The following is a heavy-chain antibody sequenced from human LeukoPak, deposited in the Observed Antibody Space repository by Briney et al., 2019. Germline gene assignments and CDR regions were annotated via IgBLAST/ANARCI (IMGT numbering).Heavy chain of an antibody. V-gene: IGHV4-59*01. J-gene: IGHJ4*02. CDR3: ARTLYSSGDDY. CDR1: GGSISSYY. CDR2: IYYSGST. Sequence: SETLSLTCTVSGGSISSYYWSWIRQPPGKGLEWIGYIYYSGSTNYNPFLESRATISVDTSGNQFSLKLSSVTAADTAVYYCARTLYSSGDDYWGQGTLVTVSS. D-gene: IGHD6-19*01.